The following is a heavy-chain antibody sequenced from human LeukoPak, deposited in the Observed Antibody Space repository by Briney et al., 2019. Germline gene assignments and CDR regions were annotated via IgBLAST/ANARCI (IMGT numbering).Heavy chain of an antibody. D-gene: IGHD2-2*02. V-gene: IGHV3-20*01. CDR3: ARDRCSSTSCYNTPNWFDP. CDR1: GFTFSSYS. Sequence: GGSLRLSCAASGFTFSSYSMNWVRQAPGKGLEWVSGISWNSGSIGYADSVKGRFTISRDNAKNSVYLQMNSLRSEDTAFYHCARDRCSSTSCYNTPNWFDPWGQGTLVTVSS. J-gene: IGHJ5*02. CDR2: ISWNSGSI.